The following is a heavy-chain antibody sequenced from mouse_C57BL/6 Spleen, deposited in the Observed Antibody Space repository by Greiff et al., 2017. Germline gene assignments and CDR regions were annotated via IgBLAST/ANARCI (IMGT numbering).Heavy chain of an antibody. J-gene: IGHJ2*01. D-gene: IGHD1-1*01. CDR3: AAQLLLRQYYIDY. CDR1: GYSFTSYW. Sequence: VQLQQPGAELVMPAASVTLSCKASGYSFTSYWMHWVKQRPGHGLEWIGEIDPSASYTNYNQQIKGNSTLTVAKSSSTSHMQLSSLTSEDSAVDYCAAQLLLRQYYIDYWGQGTTLTVSS. CDR2: IDPSASYT. V-gene: IGHV1-69*01.